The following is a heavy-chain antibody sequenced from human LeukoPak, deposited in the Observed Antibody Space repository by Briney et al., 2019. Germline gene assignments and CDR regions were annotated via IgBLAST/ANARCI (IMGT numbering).Heavy chain of an antibody. J-gene: IGHJ4*02. CDR2: ISAYNGNT. V-gene: IGHV1-18*01. CDR1: GGTFSSYA. Sequence: ASVKVSCKASGGTFSSYAISWVRQAPGQGLEWMGWISAYNGNTNYAQKLQGRDTMTTDTSTSTAYMELRSLRSDDTAVYYCARGYSYGLTEVDYWGQGTLVTVSS. D-gene: IGHD5-18*01. CDR3: ARGYSYGLTEVDY.